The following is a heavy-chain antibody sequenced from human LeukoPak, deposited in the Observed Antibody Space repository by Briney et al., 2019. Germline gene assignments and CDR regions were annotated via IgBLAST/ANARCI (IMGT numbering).Heavy chain of an antibody. V-gene: IGHV3-48*01. D-gene: IGHD3-22*01. Sequence: PGGSLRLSCAASGFTFSNYSMNWVRQAPGKGLEWVSYISSGSITIYYADSVKGRFTISRDNAKNSLYLQMNSLRAEDTAVYYCARDRPYYDTQWGQGTLVTVSS. CDR3: ARDRPYYDTQ. J-gene: IGHJ4*02. CDR2: ISSGSITI. CDR1: GFTFSNYS.